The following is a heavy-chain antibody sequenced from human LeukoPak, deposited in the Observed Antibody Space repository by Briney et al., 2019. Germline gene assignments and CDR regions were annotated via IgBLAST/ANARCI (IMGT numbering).Heavy chain of an antibody. CDR3: ARDKDDPWGIVVVTPDY. V-gene: IGHV3-21*01. CDR2: ISGSGGST. D-gene: IGHD3-22*01. J-gene: IGHJ4*02. CDR1: GLTFSSYS. Sequence: GGSLRLSCAASGLTFSSYSMNWVRQAPGKGLEWVSAISGSGGSTYYADSVKGRFTISRDNAKNSLYLQMNSLRAEDTAVYYCARDKDDPWGIVVVTPDYWGQGTLVTVSS.